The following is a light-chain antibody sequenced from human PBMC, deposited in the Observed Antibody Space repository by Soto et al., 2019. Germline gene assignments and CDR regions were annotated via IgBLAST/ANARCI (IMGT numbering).Light chain of an antibody. Sequence: IQMTQSPSTLSASVGDRVTVTCLASQSISSWLAWYQQKPGKAPKVLIYDASSLESGVPSRFSGRGRGTEFTLAISRLQPDDFATYYSQQYNICWPFAQGRKVDI. CDR3: QQYNICWP. CDR2: DAS. J-gene: IGKJ1*01. CDR1: QSISSW. V-gene: IGKV1-5*01.